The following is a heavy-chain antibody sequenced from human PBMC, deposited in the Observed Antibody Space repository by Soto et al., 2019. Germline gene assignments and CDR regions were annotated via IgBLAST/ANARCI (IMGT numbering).Heavy chain of an antibody. CDR3: ARDPFDYGSGDCDP. D-gene: IGHD3-10*01. CDR2: IIPIFGTA. Sequence: SVKVSCKASGGTFSSYAISWVRQAPGQGLEWMGGIIPIFGTANYAQKFQGRVTITADESTSTAYMELSSLRSEDTAVYYCARDPFDYGSGDCDPWGQGTLVTVSS. V-gene: IGHV1-69*13. J-gene: IGHJ5*02. CDR1: GGTFSSYA.